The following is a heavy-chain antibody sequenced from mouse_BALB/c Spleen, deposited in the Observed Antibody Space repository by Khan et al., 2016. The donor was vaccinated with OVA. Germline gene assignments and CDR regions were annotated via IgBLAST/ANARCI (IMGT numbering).Heavy chain of an antibody. CDR3: ARYNDYGRSLYALDY. V-gene: IGHV1S41*01. CDR2: IAPGSGRD. J-gene: IGHJ4*01. CDR1: GYTLTSYW. Sequence: DLVKPGVSVTLSCKASGYTLTSYWIHWIKQRPGQGLKWIGQIAPGSGRDYYSELFTGMATLTVDTSSSIANIQLSTLSSEDSAVDFCARYNDYGRSLYALDYWGQGTSVTVSS. D-gene: IGHD1-1*01.